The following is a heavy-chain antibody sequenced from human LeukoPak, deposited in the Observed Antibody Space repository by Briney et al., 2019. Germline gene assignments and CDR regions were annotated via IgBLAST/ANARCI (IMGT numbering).Heavy chain of an antibody. CDR1: GFTFSSYQ. CDR3: AGRYCSGGTCNHLDY. Sequence: PGGSLRLSCEASGFTFSSYQMNWVRQAPGKGLEWVSYISSSGSTIYYAESVKGRFTISRDNAKNSLYLQMNSLRAEDTAVYYCAGRYCSGGTCNHLDYWGQGTLVTVSS. D-gene: IGHD2-15*01. V-gene: IGHV3-48*03. CDR2: ISSSGSTI. J-gene: IGHJ4*02.